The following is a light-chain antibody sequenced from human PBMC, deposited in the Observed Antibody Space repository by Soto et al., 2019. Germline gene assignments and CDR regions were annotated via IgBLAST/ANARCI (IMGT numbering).Light chain of an antibody. J-gene: IGKJ4*01. V-gene: IGKV3-20*01. CDR3: QQYGRTPLT. CDR1: QSVSRKY. CDR2: DAS. Sequence: EIVLTPSPGTLSLSPGERASLYGRPSQSVSRKYVAWYHYKPGQAPRLLIYDASTRAAGIPDRFSGSGSGADFTLTISRLEPADCAVYFCQQYGRTPLTFGGGSKVEIK.